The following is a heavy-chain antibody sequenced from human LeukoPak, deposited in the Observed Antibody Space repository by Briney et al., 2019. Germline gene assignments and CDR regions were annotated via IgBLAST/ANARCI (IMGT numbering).Heavy chain of an antibody. Sequence: GGSLRLSCAASGFTFSTFWMNWVRQAPGKGLEWVANINQDGSEKYYVDSVKGRFTISRDNAKNSLYLQMNSLRAEDTAVYYCARGAGDYDPPFDYWGQGTLVTVSS. V-gene: IGHV3-7*01. CDR1: GFTFSTFW. J-gene: IGHJ4*02. CDR2: INQDGSEK. CDR3: ARGAGDYDPPFDY. D-gene: IGHD4-17*01.